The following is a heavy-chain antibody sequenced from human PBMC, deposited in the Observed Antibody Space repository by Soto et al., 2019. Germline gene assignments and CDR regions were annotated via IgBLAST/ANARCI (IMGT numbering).Heavy chain of an antibody. J-gene: IGHJ6*02. CDR3: ARASQMVINPYYYPMDV. CDR2: IIPIFGTA. D-gene: IGHD3-22*01. V-gene: IGHV1-69*13. CDR1: GGTFSSYA. Sequence: ASVKVSCKASGGTFSSYAISWVRQAPGQGLEWMGGIIPIFGTANYAQKFQGRVTITADESTSTAYMELSRLGSDDTAVYYCARASQMVINPYYYPMDVWGQGTTVTVSS.